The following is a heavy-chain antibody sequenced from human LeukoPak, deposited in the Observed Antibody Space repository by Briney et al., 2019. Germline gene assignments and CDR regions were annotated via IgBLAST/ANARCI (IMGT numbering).Heavy chain of an antibody. CDR2: IWYDGSNK. CDR3: ARGRGSAAEYFQH. Sequence: GGSLRLSCAAPGFTFSSYGMHWVRQAPGKGLEWVAVIWYDGSNKYYADSVKGRFTISRDNSKNTLYLQMNSLRAEDTAVYYCARGRGSAAEYFQHWGQGTLVTVSS. D-gene: IGHD3-10*01. CDR1: GFTFSSYG. J-gene: IGHJ1*01. V-gene: IGHV3-33*01.